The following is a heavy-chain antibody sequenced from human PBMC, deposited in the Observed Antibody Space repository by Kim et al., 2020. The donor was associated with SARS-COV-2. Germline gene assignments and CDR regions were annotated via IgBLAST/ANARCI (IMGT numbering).Heavy chain of an antibody. J-gene: IGHJ6*02. CDR2: ISGSGGST. CDR3: AKEILYGHYYYYGMDF. V-gene: IGHV3-23*01. D-gene: IGHD2-8*01. Sequence: GGSLRLSCAASGFTFSSYAMSWVRQAPGKGLEWVSAISGSGGSTYYADSVKGRFTISRDNSKNTLYLQMNSLRAEDTAVYYCAKEILYGHYYYYGMDFWGQGSTVTVSS. CDR1: GFTFSSYA.